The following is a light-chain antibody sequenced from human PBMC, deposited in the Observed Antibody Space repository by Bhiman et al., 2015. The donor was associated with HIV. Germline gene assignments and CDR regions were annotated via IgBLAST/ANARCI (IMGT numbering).Light chain of an antibody. V-gene: IGLV3-19*01. CDR1: SLRSNY. J-gene: IGLJ2*01. CDR2: GRN. CDR3: NCRDSGTYYVL. Sequence: SSDLTQDPAVSVALGQTVRITCQGDSLRSNYASWYQQKPGQAPVPVIYGRNKRPSGIPDRFSGSSSGNTASLTITGAQAEDEAAYYCNCRDSGTYYVLFGGGTKLTVV.